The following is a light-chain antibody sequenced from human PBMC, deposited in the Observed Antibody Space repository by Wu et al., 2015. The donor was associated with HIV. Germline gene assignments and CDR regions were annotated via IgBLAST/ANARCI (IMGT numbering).Light chain of an antibody. CDR3: QQFNSYPWT. CDR1: QDISGY. V-gene: IGKV1-9*01. Sequence: DIQLTQSPSFLSASVGDRVTITCRASQDISGYLAWYQQKPGKAPKLLIYAASTLQSGVPSRFSGSGSGTEFTLTISSLQPGDFATYYCQQFNSYPWTFGQGTKVEIK. J-gene: IGKJ1*01. CDR2: AAS.